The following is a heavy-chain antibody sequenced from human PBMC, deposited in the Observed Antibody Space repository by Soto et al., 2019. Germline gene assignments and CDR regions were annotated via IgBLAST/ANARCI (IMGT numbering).Heavy chain of an antibody. Sequence: TGGSLRLSCAASGFTFSSDWMHWVRQAPGKGLVWVSRINTDGSSTYYADSVKGRFTISRDNSKNTLYLQMNSLRAEDTAVYYCAKARAQYYDFWSGYPVDYWGQGTLVTVSS. CDR2: INTDGSST. J-gene: IGHJ4*02. V-gene: IGHV3-74*01. CDR3: AKARAQYYDFWSGYPVDY. CDR1: GFTFSSDW. D-gene: IGHD3-3*01.